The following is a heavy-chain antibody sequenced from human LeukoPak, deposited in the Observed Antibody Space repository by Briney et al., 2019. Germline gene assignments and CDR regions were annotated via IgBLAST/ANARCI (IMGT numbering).Heavy chain of an antibody. J-gene: IGHJ4*02. V-gene: IGHV4-34*01. Sequence: SETLSLTCAVYGGSFSGYYWSWIRQPPGKGLEWIGEINHSGSTNYNPSLKSRVTISVDTSKNQFSLKLSSVTAAGTAVYYCARHASVLRYFDWLLPFDYWGQGTLVTVSS. CDR3: ARHASVLRYFDWLLPFDY. CDR1: GGSFSGYY. CDR2: INHSGST. D-gene: IGHD3-9*01.